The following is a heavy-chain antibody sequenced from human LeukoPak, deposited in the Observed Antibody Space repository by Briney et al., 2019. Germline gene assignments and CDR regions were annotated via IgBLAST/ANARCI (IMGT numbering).Heavy chain of an antibody. V-gene: IGHV1-18*01. J-gene: IGHJ4*02. CDR2: ISAYNANT. Sequence: ASVKVSCKASGYTFTSYGISWVRQAPGQGLEWMGWISAYNANTNCAQKLQGRVTMTTDTSTSTAYMELRSLRSDDTAVYYCARGNCGGDCYSFDYWGQGTLVTVPS. CDR3: ARGNCGGDCYSFDY. D-gene: IGHD2-21*02. CDR1: GYTFTSYG.